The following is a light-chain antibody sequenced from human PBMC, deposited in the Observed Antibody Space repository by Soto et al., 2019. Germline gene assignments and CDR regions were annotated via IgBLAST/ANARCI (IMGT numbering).Light chain of an antibody. CDR1: QGIRNY. V-gene: IGKV1-27*01. CDR2: HAS. Sequence: IQMTQSPSSLSASVGDRVTITCRASQGIRNYLAWYQQKPGKVPKLLMYHASTLPPGVPSRFSASGSGTDFTLTISSLQPEDVATYYCQEYDTAPLTFGGGTKVEIK. J-gene: IGKJ4*01. CDR3: QEYDTAPLT.